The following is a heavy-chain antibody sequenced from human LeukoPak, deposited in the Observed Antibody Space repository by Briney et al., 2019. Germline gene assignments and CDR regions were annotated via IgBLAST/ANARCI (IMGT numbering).Heavy chain of an antibody. J-gene: IGHJ4*02. V-gene: IGHV1-18*01. CDR3: ARVVEYYDYVWGSYRYRDS. Sequence: GASVKVSCKASGYTFTSYGISWVRQAPGQGLEWMGWISAYNGNTNYAQKLQGRLTMTTDTSTSTAYMELRSLRSGDTAVYYCARVVEYYDYVWGSYRYRDSWGQGTLVTVSS. D-gene: IGHD3-16*02. CDR1: GYTFTSYG. CDR2: ISAYNGNT.